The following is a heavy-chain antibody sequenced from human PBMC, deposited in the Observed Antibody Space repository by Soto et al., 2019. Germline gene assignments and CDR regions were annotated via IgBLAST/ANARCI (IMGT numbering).Heavy chain of an antibody. CDR1: GYTFTSYD. V-gene: IGHV1-8*01. D-gene: IGHD3-16*02. CDR2: INPNSGNT. CDR3: ARGLDCYDYIWGSYRPLDY. J-gene: IGHJ4*02. Sequence: QVQLVQSGAEVKKPGASVKVSCKASGYTFTSYDINWVRQATGQGLEWMGWINPNSGNTGYAQKFQGRVTMTRNTSISTAYMELSSLRSEDTAVYYCARGLDCYDYIWGSYRPLDYWGQGTLVTVSS.